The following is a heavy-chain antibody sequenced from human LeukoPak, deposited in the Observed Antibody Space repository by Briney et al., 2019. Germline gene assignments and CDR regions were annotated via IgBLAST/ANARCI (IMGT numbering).Heavy chain of an antibody. CDR1: GFTFSSYW. J-gene: IGHJ4*02. D-gene: IGHD3-22*01. V-gene: IGHV3-7*01. CDR2: IKQDRSEK. Sequence: GGSLRLSCAASGFTFSSYWMSWVRQAPGKGLEWVANIKQDRSEKFYVDSVKGRFTISRDNAKNSLYLQMNSLRAEDTAVYYCARDPYLRYYYDSSGYYFDYWGQGTLVTVSS. CDR3: ARDPYLRYYYDSSGYYFDY.